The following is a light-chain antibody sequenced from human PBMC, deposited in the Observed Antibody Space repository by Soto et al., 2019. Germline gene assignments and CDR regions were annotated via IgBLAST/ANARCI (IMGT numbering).Light chain of an antibody. CDR1: NSDIGNYNY. CDR3: CSYAGKYTLRV. V-gene: IGLV2-11*01. Sequence: QSALTQPRSVSGSPGQSVTISCTGTNSDIGNYNYVSWYQQHPGKAPKVMIYDVSRRPSGVPDRFSGSKSGNTASLTISGLQAEDEADYYCCSYAGKYTLRVFGGGTKLTVL. CDR2: DVS. J-gene: IGLJ3*02.